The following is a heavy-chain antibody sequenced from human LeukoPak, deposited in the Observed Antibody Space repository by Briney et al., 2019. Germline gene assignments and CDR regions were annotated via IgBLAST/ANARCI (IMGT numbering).Heavy chain of an antibody. CDR3: AKARITMVRGAYPY. V-gene: IGHV3-23*01. D-gene: IGHD3-10*01. CDR2: ITGSGGST. CDR1: GVTFSIYA. Sequence: GGSLRLSCAASGVTFSIYAMSWVRAPTGKGLEGVSAITGSGGSTYYADSVKGRFTISRDNSKNTLYLQMNSLRAEDTAVYYCAKARITMVRGAYPYWGQGTLVTVSS. J-gene: IGHJ4*02.